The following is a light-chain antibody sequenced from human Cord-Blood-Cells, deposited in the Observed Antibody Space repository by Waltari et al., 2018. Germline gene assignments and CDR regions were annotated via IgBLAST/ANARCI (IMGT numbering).Light chain of an antibody. CDR3: CSYAGSYVV. Sequence: QCALTQPRSVSGSPGQSVTISCTGTSSAVGGDNYTSWYQQTPGKTPKLMIYDVSKRPSGVPVRFSGSKSGNTASLTISGLQAEDEADYYCCSYAGSYVVFGGGTKLTVL. V-gene: IGLV2-11*01. J-gene: IGLJ2*01. CDR1: SSAVGGDNY. CDR2: DVS.